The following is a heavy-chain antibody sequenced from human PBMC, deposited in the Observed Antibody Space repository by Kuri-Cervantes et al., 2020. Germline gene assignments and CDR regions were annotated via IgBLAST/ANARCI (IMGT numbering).Heavy chain of an antibody. D-gene: IGHD5-18*01. CDR2: IYYSGST. CDR3: AIGPIQLWLRRALHWFDP. J-gene: IGHJ5*02. Sequence: ESLKISCTVSGGPVSSGSYYWSWIRPPPGKGLEWVGYIYYSGSTNYNPSLKSRVTISVDTSKNQFSLKLSSVTAADTAVYYCAIGPIQLWLRRALHWFDPWGQGTLVTVSS. CDR1: GGPVSSGSYY. V-gene: IGHV4-61*01.